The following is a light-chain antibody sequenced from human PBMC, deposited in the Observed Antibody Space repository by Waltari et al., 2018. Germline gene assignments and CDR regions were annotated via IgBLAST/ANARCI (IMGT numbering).Light chain of an antibody. CDR1: QSVSGW. CDR2: KAS. CDR3: QQYKSYPLT. V-gene: IGKV1-5*03. Sequence: DIQMTQSPSTLSASVGDRVTSTCRASQSVSGWLAWYQQKPGKAPKLLIYKASSLQSGVSSRFSGSGSGTEFTLTISSLQPDDSATYYCQQYKSYPLTFGGGTKVEI. J-gene: IGKJ4*01.